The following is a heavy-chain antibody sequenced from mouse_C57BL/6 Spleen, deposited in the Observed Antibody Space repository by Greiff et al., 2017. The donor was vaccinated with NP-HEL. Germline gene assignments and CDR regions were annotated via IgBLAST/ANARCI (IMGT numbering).Heavy chain of an antibody. CDR1: GYTFTDYY. D-gene: IGHD2-1*01. CDR3: ARPLYYGNSYYFDY. Sequence: EVQLQQSGPELVKPGASVKISCKASGYTFTDYYMNWVKQSHGKSLEWIGDINPNNGGTSYNQKFKGKATLTVDKSSSTAYMELRSLTSEDSAVYYCARPLYYGNSYYFDYWGQSTTLTVSS. V-gene: IGHV1-26*01. CDR2: INPNNGGT. J-gene: IGHJ2*01.